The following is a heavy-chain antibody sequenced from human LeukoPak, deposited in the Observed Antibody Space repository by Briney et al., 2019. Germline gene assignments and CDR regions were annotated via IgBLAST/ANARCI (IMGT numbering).Heavy chain of an antibody. CDR1: GGSISSSSYY. D-gene: IGHD3-9*01. V-gene: IGHV4-39*01. Sequence: SETLSLTCTVSGGSISSSSYYWGWIRQPPGKGLEWIGSIYYSGSTYYNPSLKSRVTISVDTSKNQFSLKLSSVTAADTAVYYCARRLTYLTGYYYYYYYMDVWGKGTTVTISS. CDR2: IYYSGST. CDR3: ARRLTYLTGYYYYYYYMDV. J-gene: IGHJ6*03.